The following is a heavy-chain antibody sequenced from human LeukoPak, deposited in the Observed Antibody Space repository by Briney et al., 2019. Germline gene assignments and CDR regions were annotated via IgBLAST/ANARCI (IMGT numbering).Heavy chain of an antibody. Sequence: GGSLRLSCAAFGFTVSFNYMSWVRQAPGKGLEWISVIYSGGSTYYADSVKGRFTISRHNSKNTLYLQMNSLRAEDTAVYYCARDLGVGSYYYGRHYYGMDVWGQGTTVTVSS. CDR2: IYSGGST. J-gene: IGHJ6*02. CDR3: ARDLGVGSYYYGRHYYGMDV. V-gene: IGHV3-53*04. D-gene: IGHD3-10*01. CDR1: GFTVSFNY.